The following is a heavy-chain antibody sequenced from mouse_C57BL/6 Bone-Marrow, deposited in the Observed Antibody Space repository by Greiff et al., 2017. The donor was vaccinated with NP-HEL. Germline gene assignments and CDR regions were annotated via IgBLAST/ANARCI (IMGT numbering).Heavy chain of an antibody. D-gene: IGHD4-1*01. Sequence: EVQLQQSGPELVKPGASVKISCKASGYTFTDYYMNWVKQSHGKSLEWIGDINPNNGGTSYNQKFKGKATLTVDKSSSTAYMELRSLTSEDSAVYYCASGNWGGFAYWGQGTLVTVSA. CDR1: GYTFTDYY. CDR2: INPNNGGT. J-gene: IGHJ3*01. CDR3: ASGNWGGFAY. V-gene: IGHV1-26*01.